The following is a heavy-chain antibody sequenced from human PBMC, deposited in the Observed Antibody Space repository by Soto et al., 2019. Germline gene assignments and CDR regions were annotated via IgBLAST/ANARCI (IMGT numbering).Heavy chain of an antibody. D-gene: IGHD2-21*01. V-gene: IGHV1-2*02. CDR1: GYSFTDYF. Sequence: QMQLMQSGTEVRKPGASVKVSCQASGYSFTDYFLHWVRLAPGQGLQELGWINLNTRGVVYNENFKGRVTLTSYTSINTAYMRLWNLTPDDTGVYFCARGTIALIAPADRFHYSLDVWGPGTTVIVS. CDR3: ARGTIALIAPADRFHYSLDV. CDR2: INLNTRGV. J-gene: IGHJ6*02.